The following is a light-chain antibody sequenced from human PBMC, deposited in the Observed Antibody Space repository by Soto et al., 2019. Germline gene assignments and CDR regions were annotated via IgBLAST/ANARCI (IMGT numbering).Light chain of an antibody. Sequence: EVVMTQSPATMSVSPGVTATLSCRASLSIRSSLAWYQHKPGQAPRLLVYGASTRATGIPARFSGSGYRPEFTLTISSLQSEDFGVYYCHQYNNLWTFGQGTKVDI. CDR2: GAS. J-gene: IGKJ1*01. CDR1: LSIRSS. CDR3: HQYNNLWT. V-gene: IGKV3-15*01.